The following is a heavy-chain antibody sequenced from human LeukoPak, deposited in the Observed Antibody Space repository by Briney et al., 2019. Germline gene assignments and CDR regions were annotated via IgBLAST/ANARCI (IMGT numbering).Heavy chain of an antibody. J-gene: IGHJ4*02. CDR2: VGIAADT. D-gene: IGHD1-26*01. Sequence: PGGSLRLSCAASGFTFSDHAMHWVREATGKGLEWVSAVGIAADTFYPGSVKGRFTNSRENAKNSFYLQMNSLSGEDTAVYYCVRQKIAHGNFDYWGQGTLVIVSS. CDR3: VRQKIAHGNFDY. V-gene: IGHV3-13*01. CDR1: GFTFSDHA.